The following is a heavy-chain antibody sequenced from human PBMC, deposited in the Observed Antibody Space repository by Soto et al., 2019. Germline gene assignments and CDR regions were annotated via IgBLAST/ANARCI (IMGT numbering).Heavy chain of an antibody. CDR1: GFTFSSYA. Sequence: GGSLRLSCAASGFTFSSYAMSWVRQAPGKGLEWVSAISGSGGSTYYADSVKGRFTISRDNSKNTLYLQMNSLRAEDTAVYYCAKDPSLLWFGELPDAFDIWGQRTMVTVSS. CDR3: AKDPSLLWFGELPDAFDI. D-gene: IGHD3-10*01. CDR2: ISGSGGST. V-gene: IGHV3-23*01. J-gene: IGHJ3*02.